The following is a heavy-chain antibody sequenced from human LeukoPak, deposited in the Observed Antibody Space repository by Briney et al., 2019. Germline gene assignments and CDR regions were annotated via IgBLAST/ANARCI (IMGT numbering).Heavy chain of an antibody. CDR2: MNPNSGNT. D-gene: IGHD3-3*01. J-gene: IGHJ6*03. V-gene: IGHV1-8*03. Sequence: ASVKVSCKASGYTFTSYDINWVRQATGQGLEWMGWMNPNSGNTGYAQKFQGRVTITRNTSISTAYMELSSLRSEDTAVYYCARVRWSGYYLNACYYYYMDVWGKGTTVTVSS. CDR3: ARVRWSGYYLNACYYYYMDV. CDR1: GYTFTSYD.